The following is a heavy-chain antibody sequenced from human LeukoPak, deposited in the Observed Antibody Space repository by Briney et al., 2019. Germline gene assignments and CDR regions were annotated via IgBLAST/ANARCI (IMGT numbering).Heavy chain of an antibody. Sequence: GGSLRLSCAASGFSLSDFWMHWVRQVPGKELVWVALIRIDGNTNVADSVRGRFSISRDTAKNMLYLQMNSLRAEDSAIYYCARDDNYYDGRSYSSGFDHWGHGTLVTVSS. D-gene: IGHD3-22*01. CDR1: GFSLSDFW. V-gene: IGHV3-74*01. CDR3: ARDDNYYDGRSYSSGFDH. J-gene: IGHJ4*01. CDR2: IRIDGNT.